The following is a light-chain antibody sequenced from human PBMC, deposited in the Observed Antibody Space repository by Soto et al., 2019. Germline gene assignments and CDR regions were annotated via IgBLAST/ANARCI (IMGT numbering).Light chain of an antibody. CDR2: EVS. CDR1: SSDVGGYNY. J-gene: IGLJ3*02. Sequence: QSALTQPASVSGSPGQSITISCTGTSSDVGGYNYVSWYQQHPGKAPKLMIYEVSNRPSGVSNRFSGSKSGNTASLTISGLQAEDAADYYCSSYTSSSTRVFGGGTKLNVL. V-gene: IGLV2-14*01. CDR3: SSYTSSSTRV.